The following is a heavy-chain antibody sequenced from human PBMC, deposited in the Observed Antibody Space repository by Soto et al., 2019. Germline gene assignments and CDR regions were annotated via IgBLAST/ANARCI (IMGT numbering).Heavy chain of an antibody. CDR1: GGSISSYY. Sequence: PSETLSLTCTVSGGSISSYYWSWIRQPPGKGLEWIGYIYYSGSTNYNPSLKSRVTISVDTSKNQFSLKVSSVTAADTVVYYCARYSYGGYHFDYWGQGTLVTVSS. D-gene: IGHD5-18*01. J-gene: IGHJ4*02. CDR3: ARYSYGGYHFDY. V-gene: IGHV4-59*01. CDR2: IYYSGST.